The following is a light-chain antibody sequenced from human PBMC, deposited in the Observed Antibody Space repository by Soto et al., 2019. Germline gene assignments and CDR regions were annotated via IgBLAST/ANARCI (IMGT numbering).Light chain of an antibody. CDR1: SSNIEAGYD. Sequence: QPVLTQSSSVSGAPGQRVTISCTGSSSNIEAGYDVHWYRQLPGTSPKLLIYGNNIRPSGVPDRFSGSRSGTSASLAISGLQTEDEADYYCQSYDNSLRGVVFGGGTKLTVL. CDR3: QSYDNSLRGVV. CDR2: GNN. V-gene: IGLV1-40*01. J-gene: IGLJ2*01.